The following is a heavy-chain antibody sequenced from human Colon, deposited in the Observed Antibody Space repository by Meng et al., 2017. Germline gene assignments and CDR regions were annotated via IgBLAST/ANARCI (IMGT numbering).Heavy chain of an antibody. V-gene: IGHV4-38-2*01. J-gene: IGHJ4*01. Sequence: SETLSLTCAVSGYSISSGYDWGWIRQPPGKGLEWIGTVYHSGSTYYNPSLKSRVTISADLSRNHFSLSLTAVTAADTALYYCGRVSAVAGSTPVDYWGHGILVTVSS. CDR1: GYSISSGYD. CDR2: VYHSGST. D-gene: IGHD6-19*01. CDR3: GRVSAVAGSTPVDY.